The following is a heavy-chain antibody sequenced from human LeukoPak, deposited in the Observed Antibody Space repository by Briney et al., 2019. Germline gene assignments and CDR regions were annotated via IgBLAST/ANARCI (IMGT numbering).Heavy chain of an antibody. J-gene: IGHJ4*02. D-gene: IGHD2-2*01. CDR3: ARLVPAAIGPFDY. CDR2: IYYSGST. Sequence: SETLSLTCTVSGGSISSYYWSWIRQPPGRGLEWIGYIYYSGSTNCNPSLKSRVTISVDTSKNQFSLKLSSVTAADTAVYYCARLVPAAIGPFDYWGQGTLVTVSS. V-gene: IGHV4-59*01. CDR1: GGSISSYY.